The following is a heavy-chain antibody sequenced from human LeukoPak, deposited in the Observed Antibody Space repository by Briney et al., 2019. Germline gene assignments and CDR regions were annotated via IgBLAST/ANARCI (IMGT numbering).Heavy chain of an antibody. J-gene: IGHJ4*02. CDR2: ISGSGGST. V-gene: IGHV3-23*01. CDR3: ALGILGYCSGGSCYSFDY. D-gene: IGHD2-15*01. Sequence: GGSLRLSCAASGFTFSSYAMSWVRQAPGKGLEWVSAISGSGGSTYYADPVKGRFTISRDNSKNTLYLQMNSLRAEDTAVYYCALGILGYCSGGSCYSFDYWGQGTLVTVSS. CDR1: GFTFSSYA.